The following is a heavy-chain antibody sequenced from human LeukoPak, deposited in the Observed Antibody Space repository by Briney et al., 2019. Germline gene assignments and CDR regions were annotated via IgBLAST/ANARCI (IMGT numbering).Heavy chain of an antibody. V-gene: IGHV1-18*01. CDR2: ISGYNGNT. CDR3: ARDRETTGYSSGWWHFDP. D-gene: IGHD6-19*01. Sequence: ASVKVFCTASGYTFTSYGISWVRQAPGQGLEWMGWISGYNGNTDSAQKLQDRVTLTTDTSTSTAYMELRSLRSGDTAVYYCARDRETTGYSSGWWHFDPWGQGTLVTVSS. J-gene: IGHJ5*02. CDR1: GYTFTSYG.